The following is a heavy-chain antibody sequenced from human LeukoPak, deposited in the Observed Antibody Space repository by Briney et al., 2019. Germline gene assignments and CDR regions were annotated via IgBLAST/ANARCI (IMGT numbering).Heavy chain of an antibody. CDR3: ARHRDTAMDY. Sequence: GESLEISCKGSGYLFTSYWIGWVRQLPGKGLEWMGIIYPGDSDTRYSPSFQGQVTISADKSISTAYLQWSSLKASDTAMYYCARHRDTAMDYWGQGTLVTVSS. CDR2: IYPGDSDT. J-gene: IGHJ4*02. V-gene: IGHV5-51*01. D-gene: IGHD5-18*01. CDR1: GYLFTSYW.